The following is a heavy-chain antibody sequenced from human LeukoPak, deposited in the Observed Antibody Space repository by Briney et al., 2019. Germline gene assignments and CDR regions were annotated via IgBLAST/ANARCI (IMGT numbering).Heavy chain of an antibody. D-gene: IGHD3-3*01. CDR1: GFTLSSHD. CDR2: IWYDGSNE. V-gene: IGHV3-33*01. Sequence: GGSLRLSCAASGFTLSSHDMHWVRQAPGKGLEWVAIIWYDGSNEYYAESVKGRFTISRDNSKDTLYLQMSRLRAEDTAVYYCARVFTGSGSSGSFDYWGQGSLVTVSP. J-gene: IGHJ4*02. CDR3: ARVFTGSGSSGSFDY.